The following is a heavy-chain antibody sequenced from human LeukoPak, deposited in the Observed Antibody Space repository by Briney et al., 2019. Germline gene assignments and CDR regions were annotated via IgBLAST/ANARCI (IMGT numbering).Heavy chain of an antibody. CDR1: GYTFTSYY. J-gene: IGHJ4*02. CDR3: VRSDDFWSGYYGY. V-gene: IGHV1-46*01. CDR2: INPSGGST. D-gene: IGHD3-3*01. Sequence: ASVKVSCKASGYTFTSYYTHWVRQAPGQGLEWMGIINPSGGSTSYAQKFQGRVTMTRDTSKNQFSLKLSSVTAADTAVYYCVRSDDFWSGYYGYWGQGTLVTVSS.